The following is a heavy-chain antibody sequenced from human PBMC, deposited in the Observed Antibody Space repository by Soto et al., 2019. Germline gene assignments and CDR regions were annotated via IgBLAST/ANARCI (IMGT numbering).Heavy chain of an antibody. V-gene: IGHV3-15*01. J-gene: IGHJ5*02. CDR2: IKSKTDGGTT. CDR1: GFTFSNAW. D-gene: IGHD1-1*01. Sequence: PGGSLRLSCAASGFTFSNAWMSWVRQAPGKGLEWVGRIKSKTDGGTTDYAAPVKGRFTISRDDSKNTLYLQMNSLKTEDTAVYYCPTDMNNWNPTGSSWGQGTLVTVSS. CDR3: PTDMNNWNPTGSS.